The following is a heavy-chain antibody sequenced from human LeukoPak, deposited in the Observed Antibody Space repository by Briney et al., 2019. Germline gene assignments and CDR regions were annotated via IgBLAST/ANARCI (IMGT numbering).Heavy chain of an antibody. CDR3: ARDNDSWDPPHFDY. V-gene: IGHV1-8*01. CDR1: GYTFTSYD. J-gene: IGHJ4*02. Sequence: ASVKVSCKASGYTFTSYDINWVRQATGQGLEWMGWMNPNSGNTGYAQKFQGRVTMTRNTSISTAYMELSSLRSEDTAVYYCARDNDSWDPPHFDYWGQGTLVTVSS. CDR2: MNPNSGNT. D-gene: IGHD1-26*01.